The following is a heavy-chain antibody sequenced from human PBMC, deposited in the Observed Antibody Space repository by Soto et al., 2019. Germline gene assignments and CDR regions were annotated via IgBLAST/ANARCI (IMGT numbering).Heavy chain of an antibody. J-gene: IGHJ4*02. Sequence: QLQLQESGPGLVKPSETLSLTCTVSGGSISSSSYYWGWIRQPPGKGLEWIGSIYYSGSTYYNPSLKSRATTSVDTSTNQFSLQLSSVPAADTAVYSCARVFCSGGRCYSYFAYWGQGTLVTVSS. CDR2: IYYSGST. CDR1: GGSISSSSYY. D-gene: IGHD2-15*01. V-gene: IGHV4-39*01. CDR3: ARVFCSGGRCYSYFAY.